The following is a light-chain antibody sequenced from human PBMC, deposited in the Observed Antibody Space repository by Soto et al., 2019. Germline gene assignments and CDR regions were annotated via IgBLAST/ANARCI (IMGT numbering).Light chain of an antibody. CDR2: KDS. CDR3: YSAADNNLV. CDR1: VLAKKY. J-gene: IGLJ1*01. Sequence: SYELTQPSSVSVSPEQTARITCSGDVLAKKYARWFQQKPGQAPVLVIYKDSERPSGIPERFSGSSSGTTVTLTISGAQVEDEADYYCYSAADNNLVFGTGTKLTVL. V-gene: IGLV3-27*01.